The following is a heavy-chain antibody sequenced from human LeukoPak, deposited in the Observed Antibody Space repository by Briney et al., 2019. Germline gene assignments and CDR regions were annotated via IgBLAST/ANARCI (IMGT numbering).Heavy chain of an antibody. J-gene: IGHJ6*03. CDR3: ARYGDYVGYYYYYYMEV. Sequence: GGSLRLSCAASGFTFSDYYMSWIRQAPGKGLECVSYISSSGNTIYSADSVKGRFTISRDNAKNSLYLQMNSLRAEDTAVYYCARYGDYVGYYYYYYMEVWGKGTTVTVSS. V-gene: IGHV3-11*04. CDR2: ISSSGNTI. CDR1: GFTFSDYY. D-gene: IGHD4-17*01.